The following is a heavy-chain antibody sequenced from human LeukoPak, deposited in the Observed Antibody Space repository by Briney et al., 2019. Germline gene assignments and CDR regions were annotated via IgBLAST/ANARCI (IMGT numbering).Heavy chain of an antibody. V-gene: IGHV3-7*03. CDR1: GFTFSSYW. CDR3: ARDKGGYGDYYYMDV. J-gene: IGHJ6*03. D-gene: IGHD4-17*01. Sequence: PGGSLRLSCAASGFTFSSYWMSWVRQAPGKGLEWVANIKQDGSEKYYVDSVKGRFTISRDNAKNSLYLQMNSLRSEDTAVYYCARDKGGYGDYYYMDVWGKGTTVTVSS. CDR2: IKQDGSEK.